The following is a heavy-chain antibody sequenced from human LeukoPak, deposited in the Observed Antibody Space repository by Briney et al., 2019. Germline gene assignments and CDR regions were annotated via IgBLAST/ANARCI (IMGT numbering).Heavy chain of an antibody. CDR1: GFSLSTSGMC. CDR2: IDWDDDK. J-gene: IGHJ4*02. Sequence: SGPALVKPTQTLTLTCTFSGFSLSTSGMCVSWIRQPPGKALEWLARIDWDDDKYYSTSLKIRLTISKDTSKNQVVLTMTNMDPVDTATYYCARISGYGSGSYYPNDYWGQGTLVTVSS. V-gene: IGHV2-70*11. CDR3: ARISGYGSGSYYPNDY. D-gene: IGHD3-10*01.